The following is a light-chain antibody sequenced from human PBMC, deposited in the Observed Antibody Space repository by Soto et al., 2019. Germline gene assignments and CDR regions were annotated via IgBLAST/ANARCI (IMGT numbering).Light chain of an antibody. J-gene: IGKJ2*01. V-gene: IGKV4-1*01. CDR2: WAS. CDR1: QSVLYSSNNKNY. Sequence: DIVMTQSPDSLAVSLGERATINCKSSQSVLYSSNNKNYLAWYQQKPGQPPKLLIYWASTRESGVPDRFSGSGSGTDVTLTISSLRAEDVAVYYCQQYYSNPRTFGQGTKLEIK. CDR3: QQYYSNPRT.